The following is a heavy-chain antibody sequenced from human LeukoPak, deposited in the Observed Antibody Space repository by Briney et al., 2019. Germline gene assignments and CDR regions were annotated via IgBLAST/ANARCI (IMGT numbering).Heavy chain of an antibody. J-gene: IGHJ4*02. CDR1: GYTFTSYA. Sequence: ASVKVSCKASGYTFTSYAMHWVRQAPGQRLEWIGWINAGNGNTKYSQKFQGRVTITRDTSASTAYMELSSLRSEDTAVYYCARETSMVRGVPGGYWGQGTLVTVSS. D-gene: IGHD3-10*01. V-gene: IGHV1-3*01. CDR2: INAGNGNT. CDR3: ARETSMVRGVPGGY.